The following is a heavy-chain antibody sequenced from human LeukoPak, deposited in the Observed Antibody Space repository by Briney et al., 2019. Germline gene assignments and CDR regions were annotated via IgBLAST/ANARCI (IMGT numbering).Heavy chain of an antibody. CDR2: IYPDDSDT. CDR3: ARQRRSSGWPNDY. Sequence: GESLKISCKGSGYIFTSYWIAWVRQMPGKGLEWMGIIYPDDSDTRYSPSFQGQVTITAGKSISTAYLQWSSLKASDNAMYYCARQRRSSGWPNDYWGQGTLVTVSS. V-gene: IGHV5-51*01. D-gene: IGHD6-19*01. J-gene: IGHJ4*02. CDR1: GYIFTSYW.